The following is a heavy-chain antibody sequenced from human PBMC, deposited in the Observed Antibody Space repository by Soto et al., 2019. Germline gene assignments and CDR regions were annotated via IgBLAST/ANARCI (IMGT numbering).Heavy chain of an antibody. Sequence: SETLSLTCTVSGXFISSSGYYWGWIRQPPGKGLEWIGSIYYSGSTYYNPSLKSRVTISVDTSKNQFSLKLSSVTAADTAVYYCARGSKIYGLDVWGQGTTVTVSS. CDR1: GXFISSSGYY. CDR2: IYYSGST. J-gene: IGHJ6*02. V-gene: IGHV4-39*01. CDR3: ARGSKIYGLDV.